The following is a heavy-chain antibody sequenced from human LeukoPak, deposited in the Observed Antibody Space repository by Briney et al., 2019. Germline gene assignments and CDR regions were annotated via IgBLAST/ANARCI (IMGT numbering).Heavy chain of an antibody. Sequence: GGSLRLSCAASGFTFNNYAMSWVRQAPGKGLEWVSGISGSGFDTYYADSVKGRFTISIDNSKNTLYLQMNSLRAEDTAVYYCAKRAYYYYMDVWGKGTTLTVSS. V-gene: IGHV3-23*01. CDR2: ISGSGFDT. J-gene: IGHJ6*03. CDR1: GFTFNNYA. CDR3: AKRAYYYYMDV.